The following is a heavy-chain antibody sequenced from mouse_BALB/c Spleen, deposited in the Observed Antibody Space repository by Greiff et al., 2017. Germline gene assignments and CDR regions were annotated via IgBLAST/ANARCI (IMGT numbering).Heavy chain of an antibody. Sequence: EVHLVESGAELVKPGASVKLSCTASGFNIKDTYMHWVKQRPEQGLEWIGRIDPANGNTKYDPKFQGKATITADTSSNTAYLQLSSLTSEDTAVYYCARVYYGNYWYFDVWGAGTTVTVSS. CDR2: IDPANGNT. D-gene: IGHD2-1*01. CDR3: ARVYYGNYWYFDV. J-gene: IGHJ1*01. CDR1: GFNIKDTY. V-gene: IGHV14-3*02.